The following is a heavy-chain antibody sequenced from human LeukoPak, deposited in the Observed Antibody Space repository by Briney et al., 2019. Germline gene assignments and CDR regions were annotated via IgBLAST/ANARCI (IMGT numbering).Heavy chain of an antibody. V-gene: IGHV1-2*02. CDR3: ARDRRYCSSTSCYIDY. CDR2: INPNSGGT. D-gene: IGHD2-2*01. J-gene: IGHJ4*02. Sequence: ASVKVSCKASGYTLTGYCMHWVRQAPGQGLEWMGWINPNSGGTNYAQRFQGRVAMTRDTSISTAYMELSRLRSDDTAVYYCARDRRYCSSTSCYIDYWGQGTLVTVSS. CDR1: GYTLTGYC.